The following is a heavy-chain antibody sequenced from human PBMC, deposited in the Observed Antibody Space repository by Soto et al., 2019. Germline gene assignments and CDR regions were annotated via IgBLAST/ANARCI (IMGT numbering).Heavy chain of an antibody. V-gene: IGHV3-21*04. CDR2: ISSSSSYI. D-gene: IGHD3-22*01. CDR1: GFTFSSYS. J-gene: IGHJ4*02. Sequence: EVQLVESGGGLVKPGGSLRLSCAASGFTFSSYSMNWVRQAPGKGLEWVSSISSSSSYIYYADSVKGRFTISRDNAENSLYLQMNSLRAEETALYYCAKSLEPYYYDSSGYWVGSLTYWGQGTLVTVSS. CDR3: AKSLEPYYYDSSGYWVGSLTY.